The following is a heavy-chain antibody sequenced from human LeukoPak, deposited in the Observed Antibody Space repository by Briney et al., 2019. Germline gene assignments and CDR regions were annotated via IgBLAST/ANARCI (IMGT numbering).Heavy chain of an antibody. CDR1: GGSVSSGSYY. Sequence: SETLSLTCTVSGGSVSSGSYYWSWIRQPPGKGLEWIGYIYYRRSTNYNPCLKSRVTISVDTSKNQFSLKLSSVTAADTAVYYCARYYDTSDYYDHWGQGTLVSASS. V-gene: IGHV4-61*01. CDR2: IYYRRST. J-gene: IGHJ4*02. D-gene: IGHD3-22*01. CDR3: ARYYDTSDYYDH.